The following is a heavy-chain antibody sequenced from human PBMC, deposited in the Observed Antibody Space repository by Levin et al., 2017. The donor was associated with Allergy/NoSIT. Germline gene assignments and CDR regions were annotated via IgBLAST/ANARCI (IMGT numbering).Heavy chain of an antibody. CDR3: ARELDGDSYYYYYMDV. CDR2: ISSSSSTI. D-gene: IGHD4-17*01. V-gene: IGHV3-48*01. CDR1: GFTFSSYS. Sequence: GESLKISCAASGFTFSSYSMNWVRQAPGKGLEWVSYISSSSSTIYYADSVKGRFTISRDNAKNSLYLQMNSLRAEDTAVYYCARELDGDSYYYYYMDVWGKGTTVTVSS. J-gene: IGHJ6*03.